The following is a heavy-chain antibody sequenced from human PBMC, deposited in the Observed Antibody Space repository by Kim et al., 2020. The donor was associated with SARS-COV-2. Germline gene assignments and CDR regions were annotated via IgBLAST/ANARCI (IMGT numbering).Heavy chain of an antibody. V-gene: IGHV4-61*01. CDR3: ARVPEPRAGGYCSGGSCYRGWFDP. J-gene: IGHJ5*02. CDR2: IYYSGST. D-gene: IGHD2-15*01. Sequence: SETLSLTCTVSGGSVSSGSYYWSWIRQPPGKGLEWIGYIYYSGSTNYNPSLKSRVTISVDTSKNQFSLKLSSVTAADTAVYYCARVPEPRAGGYCSGGSCYRGWFDPWGQGTLVTVSS. CDR1: GGSVSSGSYY.